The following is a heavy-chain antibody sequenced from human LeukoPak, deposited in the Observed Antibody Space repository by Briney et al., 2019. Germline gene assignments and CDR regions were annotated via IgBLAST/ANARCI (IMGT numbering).Heavy chain of an antibody. J-gene: IGHJ4*02. CDR3: LGRDGYNPEY. CDR2: ISAYNGNT. D-gene: IGHD5-24*01. CDR1: GYTFTSYG. Sequence: ASVKVSCKASGYTFTSYGISWVRQAPGQGLEWMGWISAYNGNTNYAQKLQGRVTITTDTSTSTAYMELRSLRSDDTAVYYCLGRDGYNPEYWGQGTLVTVSS. V-gene: IGHV1-18*01.